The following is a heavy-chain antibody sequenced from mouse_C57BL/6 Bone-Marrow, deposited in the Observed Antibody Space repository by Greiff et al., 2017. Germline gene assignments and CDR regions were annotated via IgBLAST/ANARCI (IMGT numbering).Heavy chain of an antibody. CDR3: ARASNYYGISDY. CDR1: GSSFTGYY. J-gene: IGHJ2*01. V-gene: IGHV1-42*01. D-gene: IGHD1-1*01. CDR2: INPSTGGT. Sequence: EVQLQQSGPELVKPGASVKISCTASGSSFTGYYMNWVKQSPEKSLEWIGEINPSTGGTTYNPKFTAKATLTVNKSSRTAYMQLKSLTSEDSAVYYWARASNYYGISDYWGRGTTLTVSS.